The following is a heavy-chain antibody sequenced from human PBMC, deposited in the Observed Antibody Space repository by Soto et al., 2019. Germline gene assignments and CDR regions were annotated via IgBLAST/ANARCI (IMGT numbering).Heavy chain of an antibody. CDR3: ARESVGYSYGDTSGYFDY. CDR1: GFTFSSYE. Sequence: LRLSCAASGFTFSSYEMNWVRQAPGKGLEWVSYISSSGSTIYYADSVKGRFTISRDNAKNSLYLQMNSLRAEDTAVYYCARESVGYSYGDTSGYFDYWGQGTLVTVSS. V-gene: IGHV3-48*03. CDR2: ISSSGSTI. D-gene: IGHD5-18*01. J-gene: IGHJ4*02.